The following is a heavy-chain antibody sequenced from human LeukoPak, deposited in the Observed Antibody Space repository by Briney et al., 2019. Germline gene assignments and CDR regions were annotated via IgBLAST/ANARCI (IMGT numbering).Heavy chain of an antibody. J-gene: IGHJ4*02. CDR3: AKQMAVDYFDY. D-gene: IGHD5-24*01. CDR2: ISYDGKNE. V-gene: IGHV3-30*18. CDR1: GFAFSNFG. Sequence: GGSLRLSCAASGFAFSNFGMHWVRQAPGKGLEWVAVISYDGKNEYYTDSVKGRFTISRDNAKNTLYLQMNSLRAEDTAVYYCAKQMAVDYFDYWGQGTLVTVSS.